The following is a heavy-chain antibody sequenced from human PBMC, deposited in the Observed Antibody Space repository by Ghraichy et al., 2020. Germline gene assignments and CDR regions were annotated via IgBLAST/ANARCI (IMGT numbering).Heavy chain of an antibody. D-gene: IGHD6-19*01. Sequence: SVKVSCKASGGTFSSYAISWVRQAPGQGLEWMGRIIPILGIANYAQKFQGRVTITADKSTSTAYMELSSLRSEDTAVYYCARPLSIAVADWERVGYFDLWAGGPLFTVSP. V-gene: IGHV1-69*04. J-gene: IGHJ2*01. CDR3: ARPLSIAVADWERVGYFDL. CDR1: GGTFSSYA. CDR2: IIPILGIA.